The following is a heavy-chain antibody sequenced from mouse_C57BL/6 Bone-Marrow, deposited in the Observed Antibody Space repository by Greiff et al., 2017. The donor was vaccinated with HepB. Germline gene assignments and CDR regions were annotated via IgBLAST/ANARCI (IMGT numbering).Heavy chain of an antibody. CDR1: GYTFTSYG. Sequence: VQLQQSGAELARPGASVKLSCKASGYTFTSYGISWVKQRTGQGLEWIGEIYPRSGNTYYNEKFKGKATLTADKSSSTAYMELRSLTSEDSAVYFCARERLGTAQATMDYWGQGTSVTVSS. CDR3: ARERLGTAQATMDY. J-gene: IGHJ4*01. V-gene: IGHV1-81*01. D-gene: IGHD3-2*02. CDR2: IYPRSGNT.